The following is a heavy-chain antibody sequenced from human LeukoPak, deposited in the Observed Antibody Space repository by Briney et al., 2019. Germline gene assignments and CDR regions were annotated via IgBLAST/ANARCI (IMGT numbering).Heavy chain of an antibody. Sequence: GGSLRLSCAASGFTFDDYGMSWVRQAPGKGLEWVSGINWNGGSTGYADSVKGRFTISRDNAKNSLYLQMNSLRAEDTALYYCARVDDILTGYYYFDYWGQGTLVTVSS. D-gene: IGHD3-9*01. CDR1: GFTFDDYG. CDR3: ARVDDILTGYYYFDY. CDR2: INWNGGST. J-gene: IGHJ4*02. V-gene: IGHV3-20*04.